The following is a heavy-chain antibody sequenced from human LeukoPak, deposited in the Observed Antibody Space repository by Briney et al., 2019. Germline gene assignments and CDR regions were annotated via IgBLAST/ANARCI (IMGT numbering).Heavy chain of an antibody. CDR1: GYSFTSRY. J-gene: IGHJ6*02. V-gene: IGHV1-46*01. CDR2: VNPSGGST. CDR3: ARGLASCGGDCYSGRYYYYAMDV. D-gene: IGHD2-21*02. Sequence: ASVKVSCRTSGYSFTSRYIHWVRQAPGLGLEWMGFVNPSGGSTRYAQNFQGRVSMTSDTSTTTVDMELSSVRSEDTAVYFCARGLASCGGDCYSGRYYYYAMDVWGQGTSVTVSS.